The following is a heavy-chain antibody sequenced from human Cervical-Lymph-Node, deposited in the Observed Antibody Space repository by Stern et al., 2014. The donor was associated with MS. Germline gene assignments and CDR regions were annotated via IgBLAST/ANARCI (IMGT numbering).Heavy chain of an antibody. CDR3: TGGYGGDLGYSLDY. V-gene: IGHV1-46*03. J-gene: IGHJ4*03. Sequence: VQLVESGAEVKKPGASVKVSCKTSGYAFSNYYINWVRQAPGQGLEWVGVLNPSGSPTNYAKTFQGRVTMTGDQSTNTAHTRLISLRSEDGAIYYCTGGYGGDLGYSLDYWGQGTTVTVSS. CDR2: LNPSGSPT. D-gene: IGHD2-21*01. CDR1: GYAFSNYY.